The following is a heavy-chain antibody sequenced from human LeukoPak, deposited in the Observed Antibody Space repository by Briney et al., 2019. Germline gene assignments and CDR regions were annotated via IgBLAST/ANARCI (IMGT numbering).Heavy chain of an antibody. J-gene: IGHJ4*02. CDR2: IHYSGST. CDR1: GGSFSGYY. CDR3: ANSKQYYYFDY. Sequence: PSETLSLTCAVYGGSFSGYYWSWIRQHPGKGLEWIGYIHYSGSTYYNPSLKRRVTISVDTSKNQFSLKLSSVTAADTAVYYCANSKQYYYFDYWGQGTLVTVSS. V-gene: IGHV4-31*11. D-gene: IGHD6-13*01.